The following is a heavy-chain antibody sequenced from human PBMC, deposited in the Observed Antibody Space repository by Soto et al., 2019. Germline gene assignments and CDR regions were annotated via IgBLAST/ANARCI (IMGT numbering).Heavy chain of an antibody. J-gene: IGHJ6*03. D-gene: IGHD3-16*01. CDR1: CGSFSCYY. CDR2: INHSGST. V-gene: IGHV4-34*01. Sequence: SETLSLTCAVYCGSFSCYYWGWIRQPPGKGLEWIGEINHSGSTNYNPSLKSRVTISKDTSENQFSLTLSSVTAADTAVYYCARVYGYFYYYYMDIWGKGTTVTVSS. CDR3: ARVYGYFYYYYMDI.